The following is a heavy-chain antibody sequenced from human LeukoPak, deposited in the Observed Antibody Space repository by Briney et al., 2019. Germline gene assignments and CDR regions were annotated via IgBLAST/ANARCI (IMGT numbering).Heavy chain of an antibody. V-gene: IGHV3-23*01. J-gene: IGHJ4*02. D-gene: IGHD6-13*01. CDR3: ATDSNPFDY. CDR1: GLTFNTYP. CDR2: ISGGGDTT. Sequence: GGSLRLSCAASGLTFNTYPMAWVRQAPGKGLEWVSRISGGGDTTYYTDSVKGRFTISRDNSKNTLFLQMNSLRAEDTAIYFCATDSNPFDYWGQGTLVTVS.